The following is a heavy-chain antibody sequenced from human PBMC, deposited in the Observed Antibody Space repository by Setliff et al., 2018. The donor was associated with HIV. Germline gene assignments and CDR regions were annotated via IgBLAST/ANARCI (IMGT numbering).Heavy chain of an antibody. CDR3: ASKVHCTNGVCLDAFDI. CDR1: GYTFTDYY. V-gene: IGHV1-2*05. J-gene: IGHJ3*02. Sequence: ASVKVSCKASGYTFTDYYIHWVRQAPGQGLEWMGRINPNSGGTNYVQKFQGRVTMTRDRSVSTAYMELSRLRSDDTGVYYCASKVHCTNGVCLDAFDIWGQGTMVPVSS. D-gene: IGHD2-8*01. CDR2: INPNSGGT.